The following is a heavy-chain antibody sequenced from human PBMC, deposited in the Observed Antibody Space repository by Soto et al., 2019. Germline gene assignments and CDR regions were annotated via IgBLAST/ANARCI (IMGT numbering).Heavy chain of an antibody. CDR2: MNPYSGNT. CDR1: GYTFTTYD. Sequence: RASVKVSCKASGYTFTTYDIYWVRQATGQGLEWMGWMNPYSGNTGYAQKFQGRVTVTRNTSISTVYMELSGLRPDDTAVYYCARRKERSGPHYFDYWGQGSQVTVSS. V-gene: IGHV1-8*01. D-gene: IGHD6-25*01. J-gene: IGHJ4*02. CDR3: ARRKERSGPHYFDY.